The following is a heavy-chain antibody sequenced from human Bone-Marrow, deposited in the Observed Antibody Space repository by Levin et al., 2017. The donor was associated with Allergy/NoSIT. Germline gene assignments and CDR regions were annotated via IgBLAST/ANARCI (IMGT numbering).Heavy chain of an antibody. D-gene: IGHD3/OR15-3a*01. CDR2: IQSKTAGGTT. Sequence: GGSLRLSCAASGLPFSDTWMSWVRQAPGKGLEWIGRIQSKTAGGTTDSAAAVKGRFTISRDDSTNTLYLQMSSLKTEDTAVYYCATDGLMEVRGQGTTVRVS. CDR3: ATDGLMEV. V-gene: IGHV3-15*01. CDR1: GLPFSDTW. J-gene: IGHJ6*02.